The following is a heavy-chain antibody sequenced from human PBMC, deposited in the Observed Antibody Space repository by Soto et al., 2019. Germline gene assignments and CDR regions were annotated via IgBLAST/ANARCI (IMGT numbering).Heavy chain of an antibody. Sequence: ASVKVSCRTSGYTFTNYGINWVRQAPGQGLEWMGWINTYNGNTNYAQKLQDRVTMTTDTSTSTAYMELRSLRSDDTAVYYCARAGALSGSRGFYDSHFDYWGQGTLVTVSS. CDR1: GYTFTNYG. CDR2: INTYNGNT. V-gene: IGHV1-18*01. J-gene: IGHJ4*02. CDR3: ARAGALSGSRGFYDSHFDY. D-gene: IGHD3-10*01.